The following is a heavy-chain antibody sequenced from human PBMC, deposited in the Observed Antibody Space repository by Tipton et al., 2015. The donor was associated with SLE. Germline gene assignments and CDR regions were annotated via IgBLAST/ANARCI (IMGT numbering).Heavy chain of an antibody. CDR3: ARDSPGDFDWFDAFDI. J-gene: IGHJ3*02. D-gene: IGHD3-9*01. Sequence: TLSLTCTVSGDSITGSSYFWGWIRQPPGKGLEWIGYIYYSGSTNYNPSLKSRVTISVDTSKDQFSLKLSSVTTADTAVYYCARDSPGDFDWFDAFDIWGQGTMVTVSS. CDR1: GDSITGSSYF. CDR2: IYYSGST. V-gene: IGHV4-61*01.